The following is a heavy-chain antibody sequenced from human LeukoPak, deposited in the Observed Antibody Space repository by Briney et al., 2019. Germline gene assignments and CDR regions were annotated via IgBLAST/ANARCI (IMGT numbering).Heavy chain of an antibody. Sequence: ASVKVSCKASGYTFTGYYIHWVRQAPEQGLEWMGIINPSGGGTTYAQKFQGRVTMTRDTSTSTVFMELSSLRSEDTAVYYCTRDAAPSAKYYFDFWGQGTLVTVSS. CDR3: TRDAAPSAKYYFDF. J-gene: IGHJ4*02. CDR1: GYTFTGYY. V-gene: IGHV1-46*01. D-gene: IGHD2-15*01. CDR2: INPSGGGT.